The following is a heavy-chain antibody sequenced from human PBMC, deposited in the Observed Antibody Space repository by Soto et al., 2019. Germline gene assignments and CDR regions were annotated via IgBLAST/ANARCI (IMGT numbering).Heavy chain of an antibody. J-gene: IGHJ6*03. CDR2: IYYSGST. Sequence: SETLSINCSVSACFTSRYYRSWIRQPPGKGLEWIGYIYYSGSTNYNPSLKSRVTISVDTSKNQFSLKLSSVTAADTAVYYCARVAGYSYGLPYYYMDVWGKGTAVT. CDR1: ACFTSRYY. CDR3: ARVAGYSYGLPYYYMDV. V-gene: IGHV4-59*01. D-gene: IGHD5-18*01.